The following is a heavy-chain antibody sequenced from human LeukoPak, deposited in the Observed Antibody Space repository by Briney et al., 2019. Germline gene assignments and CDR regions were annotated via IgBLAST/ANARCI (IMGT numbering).Heavy chain of an antibody. Sequence: GGSLRLSCAASGFSFSSYAMHWVRQAPGKGLEWVAVIWYDGSNQYYADSVRGRFTISRDNSKNTLHLQMNSLRAEDTAAYYCAKSGPDFGDLPSEYYFDFWGQGTLVTVSS. V-gene: IGHV3-33*06. CDR3: AKSGPDFGDLPSEYYFDF. CDR2: IWYDGSNQ. CDR1: GFSFSSYA. D-gene: IGHD4-17*01. J-gene: IGHJ4*02.